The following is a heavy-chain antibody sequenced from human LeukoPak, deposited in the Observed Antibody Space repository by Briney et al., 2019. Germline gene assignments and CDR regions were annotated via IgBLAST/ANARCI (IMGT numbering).Heavy chain of an antibody. Sequence: ASVKVSCKASGYTFTSYAMHWVHQAPGQRLECMGWINAGNGNTKYSQKFQGRVTITRDTSASTAYMELSSLRSEDTAVYYCARARALWFGSSLDYWGQGTLVTVSS. CDR1: GYTFTSYA. J-gene: IGHJ4*02. CDR3: ARARALWFGSSLDY. D-gene: IGHD3-10*01. V-gene: IGHV1-3*01. CDR2: INAGNGNT.